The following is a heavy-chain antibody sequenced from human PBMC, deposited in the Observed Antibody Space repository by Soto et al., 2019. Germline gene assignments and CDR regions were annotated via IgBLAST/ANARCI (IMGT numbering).Heavy chain of an antibody. Sequence: QVQLQQWGAGLLKPSETLSLTCIVSGGSFSDYYWSWIRQPPGKGLEWIGEINHSGSTKYTPSLKSRVTISVDTPNKQFSLKLTSVTAADTAVYYCAGLRAYYWYMEVWGEWTTVAVSS. J-gene: IGHJ6*03. CDR3: AGLRAYYWYMEV. V-gene: IGHV4-34*01. CDR2: INHSGST. CDR1: GGSFSDYY. D-gene: IGHD3-10*01.